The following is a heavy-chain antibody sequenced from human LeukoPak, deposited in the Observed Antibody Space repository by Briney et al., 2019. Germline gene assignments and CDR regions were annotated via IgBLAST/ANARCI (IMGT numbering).Heavy chain of an antibody. Sequence: PGGSLRLSCAASGFTFSSYSMNWVRQPPGKGLEWIGEINHSGSTNYNPSLKSRVTISVDTSKNQFSLKLSSVTAADTAVYYCARGDDYYFDYWGQGTLVTVSS. CDR2: INHSGST. D-gene: IGHD3-3*01. CDR1: GFTFSSYS. J-gene: IGHJ4*02. CDR3: ARGDDYYFDY. V-gene: IGHV4-34*01.